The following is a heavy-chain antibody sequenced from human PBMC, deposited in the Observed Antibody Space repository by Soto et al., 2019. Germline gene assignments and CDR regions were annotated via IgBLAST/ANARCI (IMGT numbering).Heavy chain of an antibody. Sequence: QVQLVESGGGVVQPGRSLRLSCAASGFTFSSYGMHWVRQAPGKGLEWVAVIWYDGSNKYYADSVKGRFTISRDNSKNRVYQQRNSLGAEDTAVYYCARVGGMGPKFVFDIWAQGKMVPAS. CDR2: IWYDGSNK. CDR1: GFTFSSYG. D-gene: IGHD1-26*01. J-gene: IGHJ3*02. V-gene: IGHV3-33*01. CDR3: ARVGGMGPKFVFDI.